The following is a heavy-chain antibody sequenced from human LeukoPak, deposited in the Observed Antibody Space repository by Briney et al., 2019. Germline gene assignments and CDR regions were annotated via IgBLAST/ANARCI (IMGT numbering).Heavy chain of an antibody. D-gene: IGHD2-15*01. J-gene: IGHJ4*02. CDR2: ISYDGSNK. CDR3: ARGMVAATLGFDY. Sequence: TGGSLRLSCAASGFTFTNYALHWVRQAPGKGLEWVAVISYDGSNKYYADSVKGRFTISRDNSKNTLYLQMNSLRAEDTAVYYCARGMVAATLGFDYWGQGTLVTVSS. V-gene: IGHV3-30*04. CDR1: GFTFTNYA.